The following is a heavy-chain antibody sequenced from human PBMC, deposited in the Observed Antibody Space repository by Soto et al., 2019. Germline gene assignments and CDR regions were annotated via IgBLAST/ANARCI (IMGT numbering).Heavy chain of an antibody. D-gene: IGHD7-27*01. J-gene: IGHJ3*02. CDR3: TREAPQANWGYDAFDI. CDR2: IRSKANSYAT. CDR1: GFPFSSYT. V-gene: IGHV3-73*01. Sequence: SLRLSCTASGFPFSSYTMHWLRRAPGKGLEWVGRIRSKANSYATAYAASVKGRFTISRDDSKNTAYLQMNSLKTEDTAVYYCTREAPQANWGYDAFDIWGQGTMVTVSS.